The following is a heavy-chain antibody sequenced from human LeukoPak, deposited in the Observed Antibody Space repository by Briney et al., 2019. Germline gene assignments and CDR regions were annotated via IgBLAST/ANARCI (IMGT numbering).Heavy chain of an antibody. CDR3: ARDSSHTISLMSPTLGYYYYGMDV. J-gene: IGHJ6*02. D-gene: IGHD3-10*01. Sequence: GASVKVSCKASGGTFSSYAISWVRQAPGQGLEWMGRIIPILGIANYAQKFQGRVTITADKSTSTAYMELSSLRSEDTAVYYCARDSSHTISLMSPTLGYYYYGMDVWGQGTTVTVSS. CDR2: IIPILGIA. CDR1: GGTFSSYA. V-gene: IGHV1-69*04.